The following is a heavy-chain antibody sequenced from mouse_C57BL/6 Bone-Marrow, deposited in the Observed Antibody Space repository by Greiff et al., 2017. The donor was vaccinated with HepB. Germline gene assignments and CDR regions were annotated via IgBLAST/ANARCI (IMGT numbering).Heavy chain of an antibody. V-gene: IGHV1-4*01. CDR3: AWGTDY. D-gene: IGHD2-14*01. Sequence: QVHVKQSGAELARPGASVKMSCKASGYTFTSYTMHWVKQRPGQGLEWIGYINPSSGYTKYNQKFKDKATLTADKSSSTAYMQLSSLTSEDSAVYYCAWGTDYWGQGTTLTVSS. CDR2: INPSSGYT. J-gene: IGHJ2*01. CDR1: GYTFTSYT.